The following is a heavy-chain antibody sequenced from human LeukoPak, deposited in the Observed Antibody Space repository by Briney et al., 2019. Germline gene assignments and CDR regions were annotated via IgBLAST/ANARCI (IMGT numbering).Heavy chain of an antibody. CDR2: IQYDGNNK. D-gene: IGHD3-10*01. Sequence: GGSLRLSCAASGFVFSGYGMHWVRQAPGKGLEWVAFIQYDGNNKYYADSVKGRFTISRDNSKNTLYLQMNSLRAEDTAVYYCAKDYYGSGSYQYYFDYWGQGTLVTVSS. V-gene: IGHV3-30*02. J-gene: IGHJ4*02. CDR3: AKDYYGSGSYQYYFDY. CDR1: GFVFSGYG.